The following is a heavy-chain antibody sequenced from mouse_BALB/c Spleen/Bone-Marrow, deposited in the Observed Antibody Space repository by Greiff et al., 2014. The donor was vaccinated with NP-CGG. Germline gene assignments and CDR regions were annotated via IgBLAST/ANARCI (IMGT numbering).Heavy chain of an antibody. CDR1: GFNIKDTY. CDR2: IDHANGNT. CDR3: AAYYYGSSQFAY. Sequence: VQLKESGAELVKPGASVKLSCTASGFNIKDTYMHWVKQRPEQGLEWIGRIDHANGNTKYDPKLQGKATITADTSSNTAYLQLSSLTSEDTAVYYCAAYYYGSSQFAYWGQGTLVTVSA. V-gene: IGHV14-3*02. J-gene: IGHJ3*01. D-gene: IGHD1-1*01.